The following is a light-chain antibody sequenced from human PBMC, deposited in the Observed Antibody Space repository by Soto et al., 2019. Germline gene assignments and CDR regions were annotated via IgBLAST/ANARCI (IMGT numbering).Light chain of an antibody. Sequence: QSVLTQPPSASGTPGQRVTISCSGSSSNIGSNYVYWYQQLPGTAPKLLIYRNNQRPSGVPDRFSGSKSGTSASLAISGLRSEAEADYYCAAWDDSLSAHVVFGGGTKLTVL. CDR1: SSNIGSNY. J-gene: IGLJ2*01. CDR3: AAWDDSLSAHVV. V-gene: IGLV1-47*01. CDR2: RNN.